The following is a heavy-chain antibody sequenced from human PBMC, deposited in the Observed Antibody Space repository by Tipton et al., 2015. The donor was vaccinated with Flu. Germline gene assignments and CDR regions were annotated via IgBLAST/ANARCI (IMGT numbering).Heavy chain of an antibody. CDR3: ARRDYSNYVSEPKNWFDP. J-gene: IGHJ5*02. CDR1: GSSIRSSNYY. CDR2: IFHSDNT. D-gene: IGHD4-11*01. Sequence: TLSLTCAVSGSSIRSSNYYWGWIRQPPGKGLEWIGNIFHSDNTYHNPSLKSRVTISVDTSKNQFSLKLTSVTAADTAVYYCARRDYSNYVSEPKNWFDPWGQGALVTVSS. V-gene: IGHV4-39*07.